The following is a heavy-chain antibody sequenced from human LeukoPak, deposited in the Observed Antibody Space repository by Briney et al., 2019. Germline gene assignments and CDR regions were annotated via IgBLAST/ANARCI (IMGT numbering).Heavy chain of an antibody. J-gene: IGHJ4*02. CDR2: IKEDGSEK. CDR3: ARDSPRLSY. Sequence: GGSLRLSCAASGFKLSNYWMTWVRQSPGKGLEWVANIKEDGSEKYYVDSVKGRFTISRDNAKNSLYLQMNSLRVEDTAVYYCARDSPRLSYWGQGTLVTVSS. V-gene: IGHV3-7*01. CDR1: GFKLSNYW.